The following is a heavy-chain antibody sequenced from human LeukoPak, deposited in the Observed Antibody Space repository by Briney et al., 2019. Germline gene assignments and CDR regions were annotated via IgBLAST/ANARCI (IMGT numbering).Heavy chain of an antibody. D-gene: IGHD6-13*01. CDR1: GFTFSNYA. J-gene: IGHJ3*01. Sequence: AGGSLRLSCAASGFTFSNYAMTWVRQAPGQGLEWVSTISDSGSTFYADSVKGRFTISRDNSKNTLFLQMNGLRADDTAVYYCAKDWPSEWQQLPDYDAVDVWGQGTMVTVSS. CDR2: ISDSGST. CDR3: AKDWPSEWQQLPDYDAVDV. V-gene: IGHV3-23*01.